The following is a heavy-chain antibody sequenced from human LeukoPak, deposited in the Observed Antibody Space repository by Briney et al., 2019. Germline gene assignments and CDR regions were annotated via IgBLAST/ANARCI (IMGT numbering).Heavy chain of an antibody. CDR2: IYYSGST. V-gene: IGHV4-59*01. J-gene: IGHJ4*02. D-gene: IGHD3-22*01. CDR1: GGSISSYY. CDR3: AGGSSGYYYSADY. Sequence: SETLSLTCTVSGGSISSYYWSWIRQPPGKGLEWIGYIYYSGSTNYNPSLKSRVTISVDTSKNQFSLKLRSVTAADTAVYYCAGGSSGYYYSADYWGQGTLVTVSS.